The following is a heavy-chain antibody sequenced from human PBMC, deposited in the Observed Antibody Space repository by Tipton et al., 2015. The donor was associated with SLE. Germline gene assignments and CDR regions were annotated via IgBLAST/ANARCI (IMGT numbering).Heavy chain of an antibody. D-gene: IGHD6-13*01. CDR2: INHSGST. CDR1: GGSFSGYY. J-gene: IGHJ3*02. CDR3: ARVRGSSWLSFAFDI. Sequence: LRLSCAVYGGSFSGYYWSWIRQPPGKGLEWIGEINHSGSTNYNPSLKSRVTISVDTSKNQFSLKLSSVTAADTAVYYCARVRGSSWLSFAFDIWGQGTMVTVSS. V-gene: IGHV4-34*01.